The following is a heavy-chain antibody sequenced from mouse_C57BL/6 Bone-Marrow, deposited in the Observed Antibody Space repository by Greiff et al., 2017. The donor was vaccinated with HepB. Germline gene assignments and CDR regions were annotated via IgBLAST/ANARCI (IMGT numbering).Heavy chain of an antibody. CDR3: TGGLRQGYYAMDY. Sequence: EVKLVESGGGLVQPGGSMKLSCVASGFTFSNYWMNWVRQSPEKGLEWVAQIRLKSDNYATHYAESVKGRFTISRDDSKSSVYLQMNNLRAEDTGIYYCTGGLRQGYYAMDYWGQGTSVTVSS. D-gene: IGHD2-4*01. CDR1: GFTFSNYW. CDR2: IRLKSDNYAT. V-gene: IGHV6-3*01. J-gene: IGHJ4*01.